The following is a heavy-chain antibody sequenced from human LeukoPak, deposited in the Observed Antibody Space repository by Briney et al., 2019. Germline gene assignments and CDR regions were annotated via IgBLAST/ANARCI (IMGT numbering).Heavy chain of an antibody. CDR3: ARGLWQQRTKFDP. CDR2: INHSGST. V-gene: IGHV4-34*01. J-gene: IGHJ5*02. CDR1: GGSFSGYY. D-gene: IGHD6-13*01. Sequence: SETLSLTCAVYGGSFSGYYWSWIRQPPGKGLEWIGEINHSGSTNYNPSLKSRVTISVDTSKNQFSLKLSSVTAADTAVYYCARGLWQQRTKFDPWGQGTLVPVSS.